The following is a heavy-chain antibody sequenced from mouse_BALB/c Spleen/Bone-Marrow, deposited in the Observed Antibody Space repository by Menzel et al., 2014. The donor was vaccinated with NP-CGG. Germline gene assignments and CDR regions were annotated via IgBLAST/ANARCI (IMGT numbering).Heavy chain of an antibody. J-gene: IGHJ3*01. V-gene: IGHV4-1*02. Sequence: EVQLQESGGGLVQPGGSLKLSCAASGFDFSRYWMSWVRQAPGKGLEWIGGINPDSSTINYTPSLKDKFIISRDNAKNTLYLQMSKVRSEDTALYYCARRGDGYYWFAYWGQGTLVTVSA. D-gene: IGHD2-3*01. CDR3: ARRGDGYYWFAY. CDR1: GFDFSRYW. CDR2: INPDSSTI.